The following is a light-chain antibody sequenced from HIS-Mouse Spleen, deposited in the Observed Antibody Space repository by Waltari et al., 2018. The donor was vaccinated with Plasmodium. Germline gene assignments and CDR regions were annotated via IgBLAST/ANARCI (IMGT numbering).Light chain of an antibody. CDR2: GAS. CDR1: QSVSSN. J-gene: IGKJ3*01. V-gene: IGKV3-15*01. Sequence: EIVMTQSPATLSVSPGERATISRRASQSVSSNLAWYQQKPGQAPRLLIYGASTRATGIPARFSGSGSGTEFTLTISSLQSEDFAVYYCQQYNNWPFTFGPGTKVDIK. CDR3: QQYNNWPFT.